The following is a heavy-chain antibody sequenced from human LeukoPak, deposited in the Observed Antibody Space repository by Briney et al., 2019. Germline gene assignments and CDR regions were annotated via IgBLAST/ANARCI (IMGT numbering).Heavy chain of an antibody. J-gene: IGHJ2*01. CDR2: TYHNGST. CDR1: GGSISSRYNY. D-gene: IGHD2-15*01. Sequence: SETLSLTCSVSGGSISSRYNYWGWIRQPPGKGLEWIGNTYHNGSTYYNPSLKSRVTISVDTSKNQFSLRLSSETAADTAVYYCARLSGPLGFCSGGSCYSDWYFDLWGRGTLVTVSS. CDR3: ARLSGPLGFCSGGSCYSDWYFDL. V-gene: IGHV4-39*01.